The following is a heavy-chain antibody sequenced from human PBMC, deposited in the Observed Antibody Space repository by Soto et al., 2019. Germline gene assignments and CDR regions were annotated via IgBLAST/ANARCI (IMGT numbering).Heavy chain of an antibody. CDR3: ARVSFETSGFADY. Sequence: QVQFVQSGAEVKKPGASVKVSCKASGYTFTAYTIHWVRQAPGQSLEWMGWINAANGATKYSEKFQGRVTITRDTPARTAYMDLSSLSSKDTAVYFCARVSFETSGFADYWGQGTLVTVSS. D-gene: IGHD5-12*01. J-gene: IGHJ4*02. CDR2: INAANGAT. V-gene: IGHV1-3*01. CDR1: GYTFTAYT.